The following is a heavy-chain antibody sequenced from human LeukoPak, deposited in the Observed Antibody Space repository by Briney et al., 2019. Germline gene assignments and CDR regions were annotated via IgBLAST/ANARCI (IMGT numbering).Heavy chain of an antibody. CDR3: TTDSGRSYFYFNF. V-gene: IGHV1-24*01. Sequence: GASVKVSCKISGFGLSVLSIHWMRQAPGKGLEWVGGIRPETGEPIYAQKFQGRVTVTEDTVTDTGYMELRSLTSDDTADYFCTTDSGRSYFYFNFWGQGTLVTVSS. D-gene: IGHD3-10*01. CDR2: IRPETGEP. J-gene: IGHJ4*02. CDR1: GFGLSVLS.